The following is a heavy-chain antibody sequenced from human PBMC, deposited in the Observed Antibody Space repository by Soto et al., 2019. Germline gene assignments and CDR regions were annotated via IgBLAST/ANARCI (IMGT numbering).Heavy chain of an antibody. J-gene: IGHJ4*02. D-gene: IGHD3-10*01. CDR1: GASVSSFPSY. CDR3: AREDKTYGFDY. V-gene: IGHV4-31*03. CDR2: MSYSGST. Sequence: SETLSLTCPVSGASVSSFPSYWNWIRQHPGKGLEWIGSMSYSGSTNYNRSLRSRVTISVDTSKNQFSLKLTSVTAADAAVYCCAREDKTYGFDYWGRGTLVTVSS.